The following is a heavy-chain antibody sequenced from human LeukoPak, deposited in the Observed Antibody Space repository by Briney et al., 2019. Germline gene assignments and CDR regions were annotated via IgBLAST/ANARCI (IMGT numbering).Heavy chain of an antibody. J-gene: IGHJ4*02. CDR2: IHFDGSIK. V-gene: IGHV3-30*02. D-gene: IGHD4/OR15-4a*01. Sequence: GGSLRLSCAASGFTFTTSGMHWVRQAPGKGLEWVAFIHFDGSIKYYVDSVKDRFSISRDNSKNTLFLHMNSLRPEDTAVYYCAKEGPRCCRDDYWGQGTLVTVSS. CDR1: GFTFTTSG. CDR3: AKEGPRCCRDDY.